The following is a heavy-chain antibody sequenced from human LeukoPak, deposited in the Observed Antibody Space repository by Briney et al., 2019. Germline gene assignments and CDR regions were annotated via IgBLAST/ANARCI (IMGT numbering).Heavy chain of an antibody. CDR3: AKDYYDFWSGFDY. CDR1: GFTFSSDA. V-gene: IGHV3-23*01. CDR2: ISGSGGST. Sequence: SLRLSCAASGFTFSSDAMSWVRQAPGKGLEWVSTISGSGGSTYYADSVKGRFTISRDNSKSTLHLQMNSLRTEDTAVYYCAKDYYDFWSGFDYWGQGTLVTVSS. D-gene: IGHD3-3*01. J-gene: IGHJ4*02.